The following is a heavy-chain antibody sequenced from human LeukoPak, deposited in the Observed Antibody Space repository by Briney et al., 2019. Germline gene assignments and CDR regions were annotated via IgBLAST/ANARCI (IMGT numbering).Heavy chain of an antibody. V-gene: IGHV3-23*01. CDR1: GFTFSSYA. Sequence: GGSLRLSCVASGFTFSSYAMSWVRQAPGKGLEWVSAISGSGGSTYYADSVKGRFTISRDNSKNTLYLQMNSLRAEDTAVYYCAKVGGLLRYFDWLLYFDYWGQGTLVTVSS. D-gene: IGHD3-9*01. CDR3: AKVGGLLRYFDWLLYFDY. CDR2: ISGSGGST. J-gene: IGHJ4*02.